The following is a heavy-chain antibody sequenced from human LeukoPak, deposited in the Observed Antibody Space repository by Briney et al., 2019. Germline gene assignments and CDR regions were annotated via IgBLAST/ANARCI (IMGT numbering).Heavy chain of an antibody. CDR3: ARDERSYLKGYYYYNGMDV. CDR1: GFTSSSYT. D-gene: IGHD5-18*01. V-gene: IGHV3-21*01. Sequence: PGGSLRLSCAASGFTSSSYTMNWVRQAPGRGLEWVSSISSSSTHIYYADSVKGRFTISRDNAKNSLYLQMNSLRAEETAVYYCARDERSYLKGYYYYNGMDVWSQGPTVTVSS. J-gene: IGHJ6*02. CDR2: ISSSSTHI.